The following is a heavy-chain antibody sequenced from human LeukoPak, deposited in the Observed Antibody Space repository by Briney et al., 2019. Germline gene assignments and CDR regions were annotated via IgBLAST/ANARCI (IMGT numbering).Heavy chain of an antibody. J-gene: IGHJ4*02. D-gene: IGHD1-1*01. CDR3: ARWGGTRQYYFDY. CDR1: GFIFRDYG. V-gene: IGHV3-33*01. CDR2: TRSDGSIK. Sequence: GGSLRLSCAVSGFIFRDYGFHWVRQAPGKGLEWVAVTRSDGSIKQYADSVKGRFTISRDDSKNTLYLQMNFLKSEDTAVYYCARWGGTRQYYFDYWGQGTLVTVSS.